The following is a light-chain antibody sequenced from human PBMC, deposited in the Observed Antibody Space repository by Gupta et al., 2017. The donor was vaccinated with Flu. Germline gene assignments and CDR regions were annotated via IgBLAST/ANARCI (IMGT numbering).Light chain of an antibody. V-gene: IGLV1-40*01. CDR1: SSNIGAGYD. CDR2: GNN. CDR3: QSYDSSLSSVV. J-gene: IGLJ2*01. Sequence: QSVLTQQPSVSGAAGQRVTISCTGSSSNIGAGYDVHWYQQPPGTAPKLLIYGNNNRPAGVPDRFSDSKSATSASLANTGLQAEDEADYYCQSYDSSLSSVVLGGGTKLTVL.